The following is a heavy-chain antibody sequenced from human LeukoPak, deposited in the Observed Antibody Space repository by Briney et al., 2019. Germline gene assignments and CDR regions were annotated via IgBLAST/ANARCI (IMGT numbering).Heavy chain of an antibody. J-gene: IGHJ3*02. D-gene: IGHD3-22*01. CDR1: GGSISSGGYY. Sequence: SSETLSLTCTVSGGSISSGGYYWSWIRQHPGKGLEWIGYIYYSGSTYYNPSLKSRVTISVDTSKNQFSLKLSSVTAADTAVYYCARVPGDSSGYYYDGAFDIWGQGTMATVSS. CDR2: IYYSGST. CDR3: ARVPGDSSGYYYDGAFDI. V-gene: IGHV4-31*03.